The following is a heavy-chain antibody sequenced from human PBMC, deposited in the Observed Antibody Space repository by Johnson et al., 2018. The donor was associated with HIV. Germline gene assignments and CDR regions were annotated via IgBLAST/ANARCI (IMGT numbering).Heavy chain of an antibody. CDR2: ISFDGSNK. D-gene: IGHD3-10*01. CDR1: GFTFNKFA. CDR3: AKDWGLLGKDAFDI. V-gene: IGHV3-30*04. Sequence: VQLVESGGGVVQPGRSLTLSCAASGFTFNKFAMHWVRQAPGKGLEWLAFISFDGSNKYFGDSVEGRFTISRDNSKNTLYLQMNNLRAEDTAVYYCAKDWGLLGKDAFDIWGQGTMVTVSS. J-gene: IGHJ3*02.